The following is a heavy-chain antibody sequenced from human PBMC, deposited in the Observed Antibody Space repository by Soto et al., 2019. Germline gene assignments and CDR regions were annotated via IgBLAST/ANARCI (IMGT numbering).Heavy chain of an antibody. V-gene: IGHV1-18*01. CDR2: ISAYNGNT. D-gene: IGHD3-22*01. J-gene: IGHJ4*02. CDR1: GYTFTGYG. CDR3: VRATYFSDSSGYTRCFDY. Sequence: SVKVSCNASGYTFTGYGISWVRQAPGQGLEWMGWISAYNGNTNYAQKLQGRGTMTTDTSTSTAYMELRSLRSDDTAVYYCVRATYFSDSSGYTRCFDYWGQGTLVTVSS.